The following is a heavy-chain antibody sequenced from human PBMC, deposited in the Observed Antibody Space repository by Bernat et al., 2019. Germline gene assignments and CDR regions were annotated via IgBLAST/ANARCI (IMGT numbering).Heavy chain of an antibody. V-gene: IGHV3-48*01. CDR3: ARVRRITMIEKDAFDI. CDR2: ISSSSSTI. D-gene: IGHD3-22*01. Sequence: EVQLVESGGGLVQPGGSLRLSCAASGFTFSSYSMNWVRQAPGKGLEWVSYISSSSSTIYYADSVKGRFTISRDNAKNSLYLQMNSLRAEDTAVYYCARVRRITMIEKDAFDIWGQGTMVTVSS. J-gene: IGHJ3*02. CDR1: GFTFSSYS.